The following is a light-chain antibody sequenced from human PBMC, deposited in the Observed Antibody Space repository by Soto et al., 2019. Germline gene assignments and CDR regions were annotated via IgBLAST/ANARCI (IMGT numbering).Light chain of an antibody. J-gene: IGKJ1*01. Sequence: EIVIAHSPGTLSLSPVERATLSCRTSQSVSNNLAWYQQKPGQAPRLLIYGASTRATGIPARFSGSGSGTEFTLTISSLQSEDFALYYCQQYNNWPQTFGQGTKVDIK. CDR3: QQYNNWPQT. CDR1: QSVSNN. CDR2: GAS. V-gene: IGKV3-15*01.